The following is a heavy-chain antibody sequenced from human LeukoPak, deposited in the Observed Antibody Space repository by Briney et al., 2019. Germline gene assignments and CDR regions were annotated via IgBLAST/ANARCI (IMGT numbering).Heavy chain of an antibody. CDR3: AKDVAALLPFGPLDY. V-gene: IGHV3-23*01. Sequence: PAGSLRLSCSVSGYTFITYSMTWFRQAPGKGLEWLSAISGNGDNTYYADSVKGRFTISRDNSKNTLYLQMNSLRAEDPAVYYCAKDVAALLPFGPLDYWGQGTLVTVSS. D-gene: IGHD6-13*01. J-gene: IGHJ4*02. CDR1: GYTFITYS. CDR2: ISGNGDNT.